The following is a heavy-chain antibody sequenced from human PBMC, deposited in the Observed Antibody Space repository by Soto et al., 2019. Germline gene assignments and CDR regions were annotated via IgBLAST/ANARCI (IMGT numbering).Heavy chain of an antibody. V-gene: IGHV1-46*01. D-gene: IGHD3-3*01. Sequence: ASVKVSCKASGYTFTSYYMHWVRQSPGQGLEWMGIINPSGGSTSYAQKFQGRVTMTRDTSTSTVYMELSSLRSEDTAVYYCARDFTTIFGVVIMRYGMDVGGRWTTVTVSS. CDR1: GYTFTSYY. J-gene: IGHJ6*02. CDR3: ARDFTTIFGVVIMRYGMDV. CDR2: INPSGGST.